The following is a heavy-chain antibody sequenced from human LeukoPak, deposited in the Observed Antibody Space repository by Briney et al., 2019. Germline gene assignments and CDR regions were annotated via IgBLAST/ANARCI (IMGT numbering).Heavy chain of an antibody. Sequence: SETLSLTCAVYGGSFSDYYWSWIRQPPGKGLEWIGEINHSGRTNYNPSLKSRVIISVDTSKNQFYLKLSSVTAADTAVYYCARSLTTMALGYDYWGQGTLVTVSS. CDR1: GGSFSDYY. CDR2: INHSGRT. CDR3: ARSLTTMALGYDY. J-gene: IGHJ4*02. D-gene: IGHD5-18*01. V-gene: IGHV4-34*01.